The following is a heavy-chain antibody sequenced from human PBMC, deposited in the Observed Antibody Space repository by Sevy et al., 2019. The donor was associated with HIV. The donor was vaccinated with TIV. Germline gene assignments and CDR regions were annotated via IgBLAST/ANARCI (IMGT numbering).Heavy chain of an antibody. Sequence: GGSLRLSCAASGFTSSSYSMNWVRQAPGKGLEWVSSISSSSSYIYYADSVKGRFTISRDNAKNSLYLQMNSLRAEDTAVYYCAKLDYDFWSGPHDYWGQGTLVTVSS. V-gene: IGHV3-21*01. CDR3: AKLDYDFWSGPHDY. CDR2: ISSSSSYI. J-gene: IGHJ4*02. D-gene: IGHD3-3*01. CDR1: GFTSSSYS.